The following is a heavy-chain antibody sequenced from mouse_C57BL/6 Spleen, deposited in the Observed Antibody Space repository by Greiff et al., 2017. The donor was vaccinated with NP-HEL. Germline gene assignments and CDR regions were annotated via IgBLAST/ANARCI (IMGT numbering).Heavy chain of an antibody. V-gene: IGHV2-5*01. CDR2: IWSGGST. J-gene: IGHJ4*01. D-gene: IGHD1-1*01. Sequence: QVQLQQSGPGLVQPSQSLSITCTVSGFSLTSYGVHWVRQSPGKGLEWLGVIWSGGSTDYNAAFMSRLSITKDNSKSQVFFKMNSLQADDTAIYYCAKNGITTVVAHYYAMDYWGQGTSVTVSS. CDR1: GFSLTSYG. CDR3: AKNGITTVVAHYYAMDY.